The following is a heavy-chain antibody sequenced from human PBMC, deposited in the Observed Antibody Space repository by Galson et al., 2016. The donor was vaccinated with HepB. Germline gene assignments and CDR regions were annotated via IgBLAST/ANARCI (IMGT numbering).Heavy chain of an antibody. V-gene: IGHV3-53*01. CDR3: ARNANAAATGTWG. CDR2: IYSGGAT. J-gene: IGHJ4*02. Sequence: SLRLSCAASGISVSNNYMIWVRQAPGKGLEWVSSIYSGGATHYADSVKGRFTISRDSSKNTLYLQMNSLRAEDTAVYFCARNANAAATGTWGWGQGTLVTVSS. D-gene: IGHD6-13*01. CDR1: GISVSNNY.